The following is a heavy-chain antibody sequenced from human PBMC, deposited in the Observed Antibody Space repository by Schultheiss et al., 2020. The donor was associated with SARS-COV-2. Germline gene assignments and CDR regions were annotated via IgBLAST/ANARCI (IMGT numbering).Heavy chain of an antibody. Sequence: SETLSLTCTVSGGSISSYYWSWIRQSPGKGLEWIGYIYYSGSTYYNPSLKSRVTISVDTSKNQFSLKLSSVTAADTAVYYCARVSEKRYFDWFDYWGQGTLVTVSS. V-gene: IGHV4-59*12. CDR3: ARVSEKRYFDWFDY. CDR1: GGSISSYY. J-gene: IGHJ4*02. CDR2: IYYSGST. D-gene: IGHD3-9*01.